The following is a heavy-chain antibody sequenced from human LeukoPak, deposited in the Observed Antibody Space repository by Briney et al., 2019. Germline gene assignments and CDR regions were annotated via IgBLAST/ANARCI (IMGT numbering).Heavy chain of an antibody. CDR1: GDSISSSSYY. CDR2: FSYSGST. Sequence: SETLSLTCTVSGDSISSSSYYWGWIRQPPGKGLEWIGSFSYSGSTYYNPSLKRRVTISVDTSKNQFSLKLSSVTAADTAVYYCARDRTVVVVVAATQAHWFDPWGQGTLVTVSS. V-gene: IGHV4-39*07. D-gene: IGHD2-15*01. J-gene: IGHJ5*02. CDR3: ARDRTVVVVVAATQAHWFDP.